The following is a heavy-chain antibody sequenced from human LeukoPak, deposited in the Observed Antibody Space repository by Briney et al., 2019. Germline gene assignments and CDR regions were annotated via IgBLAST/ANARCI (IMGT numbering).Heavy chain of an antibody. CDR1: GFTFSSYS. Sequence: GGSLRLSCAASGFTFSSYSMSWVRQAPGKGLEWVSVISGSGGSTYYADSVKGRFSISRDTSKNTLYLQMNSLRAEDTAVYYCAKYAPPTTMVTRFFDYWGQGTLVTVSS. V-gene: IGHV3-23*01. D-gene: IGHD4-23*01. CDR3: AKYAPPTTMVTRFFDY. J-gene: IGHJ4*02. CDR2: ISGSGGST.